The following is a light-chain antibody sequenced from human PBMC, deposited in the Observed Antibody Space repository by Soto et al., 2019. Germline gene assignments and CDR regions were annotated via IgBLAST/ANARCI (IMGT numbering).Light chain of an antibody. J-gene: IGKJ5*01. CDR3: QKYYSTPIT. CDR2: WAS. CDR1: QSVLYSSNNKNY. V-gene: IGKV4-1*01. Sequence: DIVMTQSPDSLAVSLGERATINCKSSQSVLYSSNNKNYLAWYQQKPGQPPKLLIYWASTRESGVPDRFSGSGSGTDFTLTISSLQAEDVAVYYCQKYYSTPITCGQGTRRAIK.